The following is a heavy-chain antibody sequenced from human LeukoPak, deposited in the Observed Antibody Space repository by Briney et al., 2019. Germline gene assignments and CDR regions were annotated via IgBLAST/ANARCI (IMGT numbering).Heavy chain of an antibody. CDR3: ARANYDILTGYYNSPNWFDP. CDR2: LIPIFGTA. CDR1: GGTFSSYA. Sequence: SVKVSCKASGGTFSSYAISWVRHAPGQGLEWMGGLIPIFGTANYAQKFQGRVTITTDESTSTAYMELSSLRSEDTAVYYCARANYDILTGYYNSPNWFDPWGQGTLVTVSS. V-gene: IGHV1-69*05. J-gene: IGHJ5*02. D-gene: IGHD3-9*01.